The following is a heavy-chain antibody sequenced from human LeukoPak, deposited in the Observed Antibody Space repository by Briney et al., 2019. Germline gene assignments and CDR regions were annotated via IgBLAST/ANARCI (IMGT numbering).Heavy chain of an antibody. CDR2: ISGSGGST. CDR1: GFTFSSYA. J-gene: IGHJ4*02. V-gene: IGHV3-23*01. CDR3: AKDYYDSSGYSPAGDY. Sequence: PGGSLRLSCAASGFTFSSYAMSWVRQAPGKGLEWVSAISGSGGSTYYADSVKGRFTISRDNSKSTLYLQMNSLRAEDTAVYYCAKDYYDSSGYSPAGDYWGQGTLVTVSS. D-gene: IGHD3-22*01.